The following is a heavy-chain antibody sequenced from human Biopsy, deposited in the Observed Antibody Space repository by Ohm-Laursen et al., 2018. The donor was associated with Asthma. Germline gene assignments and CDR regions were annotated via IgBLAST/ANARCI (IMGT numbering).Heavy chain of an antibody. CDR1: PGSFSGFF. Sequence: GTLSLTWNVYPGSFSGFFWTWIRQSPGKGLEWIGETNERGVTNNNPSLKSRVIISIDTYWNRVSLKLTSVTAADTAVYYCARGPELDVWGQGTTVTVSS. CDR3: ARGPELDV. J-gene: IGHJ6*02. CDR2: TNERGVT. V-gene: IGHV4-34*01.